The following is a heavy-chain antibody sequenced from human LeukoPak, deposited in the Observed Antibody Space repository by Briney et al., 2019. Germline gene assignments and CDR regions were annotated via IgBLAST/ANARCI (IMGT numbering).Heavy chain of an antibody. V-gene: IGHV4-30-2*05. Sequence: SETLSLTCGVSGGCISSGGFSWSWIRQPPGKGLEWIGYIYYSGTTYNNPSVKSRVTISVDMSKNQIYLKLASVTAADTAIYYCASSGYSGYEIPYFFHYWGQGTLVTVSS. CDR1: GGCISSGGFS. J-gene: IGHJ4*02. CDR3: ASSGYSGYEIPYFFHY. CDR2: IYYSGTT. D-gene: IGHD5-12*01.